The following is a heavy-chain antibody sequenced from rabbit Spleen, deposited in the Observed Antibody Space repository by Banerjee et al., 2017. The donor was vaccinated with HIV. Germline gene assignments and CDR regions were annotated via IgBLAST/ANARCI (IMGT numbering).Heavy chain of an antibody. J-gene: IGHJ4*01. CDR2: IAGSSGST. CDR3: GRGSATMTMVITGYYLSL. D-gene: IGHD2-1*01. V-gene: IGHV1S40*01. CDR1: GFSFSSSDY. Sequence: QSLEESGGDLVKPGASLTLTCTASGFSFSSSDYMCWVRQAPGKGLEWISCIAGSSGSTWYASWAKGRFTISKTSSTTVTLQMTSLTAADTATYFCGRGSATMTMVITGYYLSLWGQGTLVTVS.